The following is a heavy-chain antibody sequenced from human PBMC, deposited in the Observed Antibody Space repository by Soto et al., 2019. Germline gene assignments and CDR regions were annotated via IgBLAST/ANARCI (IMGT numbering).Heavy chain of an antibody. CDR3: ARAPILYGVTIYDHYFGS. CDR1: GGTFSNSV. J-gene: IGHJ4*02. V-gene: IGHV1-69*01. D-gene: IGHD3-3*01. CDR2: IIPLFDTK. Sequence: QVQLVQSGAEVKKPGSSVKVSCKASGGTFSNSVISWLRQAPGQGLEWMGGIIPLFDTKNYAQKLQGRLTFSADESTNTAYMELSSLRSEDTAVYYCARAPILYGVTIYDHYFGSWGQGTPVTVSS.